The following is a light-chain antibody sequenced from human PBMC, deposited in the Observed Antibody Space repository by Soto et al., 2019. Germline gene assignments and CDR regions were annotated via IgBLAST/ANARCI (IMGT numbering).Light chain of an antibody. CDR2: KAS. Sequence: DIQMTQSPSTLSGSVGDRVTITCRASQTISSWLAWYQQKPGKAPKLLIYKASTLKSGVPSRFSGSGSGTEFTLTISSLQPEDFATYYCQQANSFPARTFGQGTRLEN. CDR1: QTISSW. V-gene: IGKV1-5*03. CDR3: QQANSFPART. J-gene: IGKJ5*01.